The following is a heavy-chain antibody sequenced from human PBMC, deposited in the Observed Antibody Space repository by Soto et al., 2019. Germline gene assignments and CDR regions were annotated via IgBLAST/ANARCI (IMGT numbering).Heavy chain of an antibody. CDR1: EFTFSSYV. CDR3: ARTFYFDRSGMDV. D-gene: IGHD3-22*01. J-gene: IGHJ6*02. Sequence: PGGSLRLYCEASEFTFSSYVMHWVRQAPGKGLEWVAVISYDGNDKYYAESVEGRFTLSRDNSKNTSYLQMNSLRAEDTAVYYCARTFYFDRSGMDVWGQGTTVTVSS. CDR2: ISYDGNDK. V-gene: IGHV3-30-3*01.